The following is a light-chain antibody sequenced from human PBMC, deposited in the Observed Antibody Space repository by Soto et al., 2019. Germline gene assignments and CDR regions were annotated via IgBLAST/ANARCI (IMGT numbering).Light chain of an antibody. CDR2: EVS. CDR1: SSDVGGYNS. V-gene: IGLV2-14*01. J-gene: IGLJ1*01. CDR3: SSYTTSSTLLYV. Sequence: QSALTQPASVSGSPGQSITISCTGTSSDVGGYNSVSWYQQHPGKAPKLMIYEVSNRPSGVSNRFSGSKSGNTASLTISGLLQEDEADYYCSSYTTSSTLLYVFGTGTKLTVL.